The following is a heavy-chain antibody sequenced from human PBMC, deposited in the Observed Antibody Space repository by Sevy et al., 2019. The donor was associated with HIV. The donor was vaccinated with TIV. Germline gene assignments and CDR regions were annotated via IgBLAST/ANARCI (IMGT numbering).Heavy chain of an antibody. CDR1: GFTFDDYA. CDR3: ARAQVLLWFGELSGYFDY. Sequence: GGSLRLSCAASGFTFDDYAIHWVRQVPGKGLEWVSGISWNTGTIGYADSVKGRFTISRDNAKNSLYLQMNSLRAEDTAMYYCARAQVLLWFGELSGYFDYWGQGALVTVSS. D-gene: IGHD3-10*01. CDR2: ISWNTGTI. J-gene: IGHJ4*02. V-gene: IGHV3-9*01.